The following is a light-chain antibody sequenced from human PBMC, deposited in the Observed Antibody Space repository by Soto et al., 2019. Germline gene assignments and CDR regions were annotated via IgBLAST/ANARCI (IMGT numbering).Light chain of an antibody. V-gene: IGKV3-20*01. J-gene: IGKJ2*01. CDR3: QQSGSSPRT. Sequence: EIVLTQSPGTLSLSPGERATLSCRASQSVRNVYLAWYQQKPGQAPRLLIYDASNRATGIPDRFSGSGSGTDFTLTINRREHEDFAVYYCQQSGSSPRTFGQGTKVEIK. CDR1: QSVRNVY. CDR2: DAS.